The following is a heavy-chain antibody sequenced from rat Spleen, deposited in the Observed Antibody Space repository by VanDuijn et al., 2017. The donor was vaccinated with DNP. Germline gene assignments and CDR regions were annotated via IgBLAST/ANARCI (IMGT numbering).Heavy chain of an antibody. D-gene: IGHD1-9*01. CDR3: ARHTTGITHYFDY. CDR1: GFTFNTYW. CDR2: INPDGAST. Sequence: EVQLVETGGGLVQPGRSLKLSCVASGFTFNTYWMFWVRQAPGKGLEWVASINPDGASTYYLDSVKGRFTISTDDAENTLYLQMNSLRSEDTATYYCARHTTGITHYFDYWGQGVMVTVSS. J-gene: IGHJ2*01. V-gene: IGHV5-58*01.